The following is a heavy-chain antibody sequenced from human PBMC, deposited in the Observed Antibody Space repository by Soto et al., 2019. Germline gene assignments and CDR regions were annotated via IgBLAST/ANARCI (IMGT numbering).Heavy chain of an antibody. CDR3: ARVAIHATRPFDY. Sequence: GGSLRLSCAASGFIFNSDWMSWVRQAPGKGLEWVANIKQDGSETYNVDSVNGRFTISRDNARNSVYLQMDSLRAEDTAVYYCARVAIHATRPFDYWGQGTLVTVS. D-gene: IGHD2-15*01. CDR1: GFIFNSDW. CDR2: IKQDGSET. V-gene: IGHV3-7*01. J-gene: IGHJ4*02.